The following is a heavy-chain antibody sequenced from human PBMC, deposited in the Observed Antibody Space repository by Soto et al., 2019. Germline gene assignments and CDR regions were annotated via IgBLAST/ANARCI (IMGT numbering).Heavy chain of an antibody. CDR3: ARGGGWLHEIAEDFHH. J-gene: IGHJ1*01. V-gene: IGHV1-18*01. CDR2: ISGYNGNT. D-gene: IGHD5-12*01. Sequence: QVQLVQSEAEVKKPGASVKVSCKASGYTFTTDGITWVRQAPGQGLEWMGWISGYNGNTNYAQNFQGRVTMTTDTSTSTAYMELRSLRSDDTAVYYCARGGGWLHEIAEDFHHWGQGTLVTVSS. CDR1: GYTFTTDG.